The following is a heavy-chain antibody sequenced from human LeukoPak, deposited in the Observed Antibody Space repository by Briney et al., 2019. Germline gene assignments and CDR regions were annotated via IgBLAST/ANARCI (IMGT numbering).Heavy chain of an antibody. V-gene: IGHV3-21*01. D-gene: IGHD6-13*01. J-gene: IGHJ4*02. CDR1: GFTFSSYS. CDR2: ISSSSSYI. CDR3: ARYHSSSWYYNY. Sequence: GGSLRLSCAASGFTFSSYSMNWVRQAPGKGLEWVSSISSSSSYIYYADSVKGRFPISRDNAKNSLYLQMNSLRAEDTAVYYCARYHSSSWYYNYWGQGTLVTVSS.